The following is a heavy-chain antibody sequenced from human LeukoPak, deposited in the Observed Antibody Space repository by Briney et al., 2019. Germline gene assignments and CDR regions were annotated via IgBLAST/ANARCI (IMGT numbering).Heavy chain of an antibody. CDR1: GFTFSSYA. J-gene: IGHJ3*02. V-gene: IGHV3-23*01. CDR2: ISGSGGST. Sequence: GGSLRLSCAASGFTFSSYAMSWVRQAPGKGLEWVSAISGSGGSTYYADSVKGRFTISRDNSKNTLYLQMNSLRAEDTAVYYCAKDLYGSGSYYNSHAFDIWGQGTMVTVSS. D-gene: IGHD3-10*01. CDR3: AKDLYGSGSYYNSHAFDI.